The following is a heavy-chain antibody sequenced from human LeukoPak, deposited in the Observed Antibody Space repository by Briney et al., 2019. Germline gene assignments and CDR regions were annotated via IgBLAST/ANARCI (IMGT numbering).Heavy chain of an antibody. CDR3: ARFGYVAAVDV. V-gene: IGHV3-7*01. Sequence: GGSLRLSCAASGFSFSAYWMTWVRQAPGTGLEWVANINPAGSETYYVDPVKGRFSVSRDNAKNLVYLQMNSLRAEDTAVYHCARFGYVAAVDVWGRGTPVTVSS. J-gene: IGHJ4*02. CDR1: GFSFSAYW. D-gene: IGHD2-15*01. CDR2: INPAGSET.